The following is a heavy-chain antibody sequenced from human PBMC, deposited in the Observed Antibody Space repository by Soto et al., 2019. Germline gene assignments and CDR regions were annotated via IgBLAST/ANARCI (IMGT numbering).Heavy chain of an antibody. CDR3: ARGGSSSWYLGTPFQH. J-gene: IGHJ1*01. D-gene: IGHD6-13*01. Sequence: ASVKVSCKASGYTFTGYYMHWVRQAPGQGLEWMGWINPNSGGTNYAQKFQGWVTMTRDTSISTAYMELSRLRSDDTAVYYCARGGSSSWYLGTPFQHWGQGTLVTVSS. CDR1: GYTFTGYY. CDR2: INPNSGGT. V-gene: IGHV1-2*04.